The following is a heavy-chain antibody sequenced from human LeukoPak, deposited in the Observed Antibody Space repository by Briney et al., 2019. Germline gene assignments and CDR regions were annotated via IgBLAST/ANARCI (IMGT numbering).Heavy chain of an antibody. J-gene: IGHJ5*02. D-gene: IGHD6-19*01. Sequence: PSETLSLTCAVYGGSFSGDYWSWIRQPPGKGLEWIGEINHSGSTNYNPSLKSRVTISVDTSKNQFSLKLSSVTAADTAVYYCARGGGSSGWYGPNWFDPWGQGTLVTVSS. CDR3: ARGGGSSGWYGPNWFDP. V-gene: IGHV4-34*01. CDR1: GGSFSGDY. CDR2: INHSGST.